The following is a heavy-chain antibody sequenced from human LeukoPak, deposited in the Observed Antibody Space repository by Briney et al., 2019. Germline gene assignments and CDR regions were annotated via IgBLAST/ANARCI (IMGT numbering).Heavy chain of an antibody. CDR1: GGSLSYYY. D-gene: IGHD2-21*02. Sequence: SETLSLTCAVYGGSLSYYYWSWIRQSPEKGLERIGEINRSGSTNYNPSLKSRVTISVDTSKNQFSLKLSSVTAADTAVYYCARGGFYCGDDCYVDYWGQGTLVTVSS. V-gene: IGHV4-34*01. CDR3: ARGGFYCGDDCYVDY. J-gene: IGHJ4*02. CDR2: INRSGST.